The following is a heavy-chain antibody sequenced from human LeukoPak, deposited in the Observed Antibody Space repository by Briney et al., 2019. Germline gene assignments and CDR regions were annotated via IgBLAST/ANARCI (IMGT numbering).Heavy chain of an antibody. CDR1: GFTFSTYT. J-gene: IGHJ4*02. CDR2: ISGSGGST. CDR3: PKPVNSGSMAGFDY. V-gene: IGHV3-23*01. D-gene: IGHD1-26*01. Sequence: PGGSLRLSCAAPGFTFSTYTMSLVRQAPGKGLEWVSAISGSGGSTYYADSVKGRFTISRDNSKNTLYLQMNRLRGEDAAVYCRPKPVNSGSMAGFDYWGQGTLVTVSS.